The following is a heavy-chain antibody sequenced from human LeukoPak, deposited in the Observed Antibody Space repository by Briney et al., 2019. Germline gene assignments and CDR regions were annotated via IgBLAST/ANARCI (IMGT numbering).Heavy chain of an antibody. J-gene: IGHJ6*03. Sequence: SETLSLTCTVSGGSISSYYWSWIRQPPGKGLEWIGYIYYSGSTNYNPSLKSRVTISVDTSKNQFSLRLTSVTAADTAVYYCARIMKGDFWSGDSYYDYYYMDVWGKGTRVTVSS. CDR2: IYYSGST. V-gene: IGHV4-59*01. CDR1: GGSISSYY. CDR3: ARIMKGDFWSGDSYYDYYYMDV. D-gene: IGHD3-3*01.